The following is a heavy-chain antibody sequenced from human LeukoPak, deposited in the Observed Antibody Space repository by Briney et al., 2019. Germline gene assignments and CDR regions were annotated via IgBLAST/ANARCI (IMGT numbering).Heavy chain of an antibody. J-gene: IGHJ4*02. CDR3: ARGWGFGSTDY. CDR2: ISPSSGGT. V-gene: IGHV1-2*02. Sequence: ASVKVSCKASGYTFTDYYVHWVRQAPGQGLEWMGWISPSSGGTNYAQKFQGRVTMTRDTSISTAYMELSSLRSDDTAVYYCARGWGFGSTDYWGQGTLVTVSS. D-gene: IGHD7-27*01. CDR1: GYTFTDYY.